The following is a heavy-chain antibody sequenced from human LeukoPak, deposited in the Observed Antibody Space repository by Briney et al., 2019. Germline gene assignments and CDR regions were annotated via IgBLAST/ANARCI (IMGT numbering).Heavy chain of an antibody. CDR2: IYSGGST. Sequence: GGSLRLSCAASGFTVSSNYMSWVRQAPGKGLEWVSVIYSGGSTYYADSVKGRFTISRDNSKNTLYLQMNSLRAEDTAVYYCARGYYDSSGYMGSYFDYWGQGTLVTVSS. J-gene: IGHJ4*02. V-gene: IGHV3-53*01. CDR1: GFTVSSNY. CDR3: ARGYYDSSGYMGSYFDY. D-gene: IGHD3-22*01.